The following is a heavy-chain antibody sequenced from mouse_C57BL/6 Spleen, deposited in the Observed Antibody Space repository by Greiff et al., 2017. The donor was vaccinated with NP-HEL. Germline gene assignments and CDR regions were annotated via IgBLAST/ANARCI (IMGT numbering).Heavy chain of an antibody. D-gene: IGHD4-1*01. V-gene: IGHV5-17*01. CDR3: ARCTKLGRGYFDY. J-gene: IGHJ2*01. CDR1: GFTFSDYG. Sequence: DVMLVESGGGLVKPGGSLKLSCAASGFTFSDYGMHWVRQAPEKGLEWVAYISSGSSTIYYADTVKGRFTISRDNAKNTLFLQMTSLRSEDTAMYYCARCTKLGRGYFDYWGQGTTLTVSS. CDR2: ISSGSSTI.